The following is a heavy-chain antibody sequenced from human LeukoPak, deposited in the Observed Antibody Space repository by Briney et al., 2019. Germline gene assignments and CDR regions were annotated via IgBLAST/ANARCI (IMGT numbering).Heavy chain of an antibody. J-gene: IGHJ4*02. CDR2: IIPIFGTA. Sequence: SVKVSCKASGGTFSSYAISWVRQAPGQGLEWMGGIIPIFGTANYAQKFQGRVTITTDESTSTAYMELSSLRSGDTAVYYCARSSKQQLSFRFPLGYWGQGTLVTVSS. CDR1: GGTFSSYA. D-gene: IGHD6-13*01. V-gene: IGHV1-69*05. CDR3: ARSSKQQLSFRFPLGY.